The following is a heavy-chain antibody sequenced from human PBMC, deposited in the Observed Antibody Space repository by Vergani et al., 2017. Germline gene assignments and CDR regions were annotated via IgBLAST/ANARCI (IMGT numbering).Heavy chain of an antibody. Sequence: QVQLVESGGGLVKPGGSLRLSCTASGFFFSDYYMSWLRQAPGKGLEWISYIASSDTTVYYADSVKGRFTISRDNAKNSLYLEMNSLRAEDTAVYYCARDCTSGGCPDNYGIDVWGQGATVTVSS. CDR3: ARDCTSGGCPDNYGIDV. CDR2: IASSDTTV. D-gene: IGHD2-8*01. CDR1: GFFFSDYY. J-gene: IGHJ6*02. V-gene: IGHV3-11*04.